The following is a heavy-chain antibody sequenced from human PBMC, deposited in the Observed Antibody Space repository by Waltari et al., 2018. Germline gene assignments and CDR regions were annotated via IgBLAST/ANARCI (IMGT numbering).Heavy chain of an antibody. V-gene: IGHV3-30*04. D-gene: IGHD5-12*01. CDR3: ARGLYSAKWQFDY. J-gene: IGHJ4*02. CDR2: ISYDENDI. Sequence: QVQVVESGGDVVQSGRSLRLSCAASGFTFNSYAMHWVRQAPGKCLEWGAIISYDENDIHYADSVKGRFTISRDNSRNTLYLQMTSLRAEDTALYYCARGLYSAKWQFDYWGQGTLVTVSS. CDR1: GFTFNSYA.